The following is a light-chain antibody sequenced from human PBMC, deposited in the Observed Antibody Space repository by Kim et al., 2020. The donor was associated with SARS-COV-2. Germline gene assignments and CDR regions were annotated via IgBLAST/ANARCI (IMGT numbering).Light chain of an antibody. CDR1: QSINNN. CDR2: TAS. J-gene: IGKJ1*01. V-gene: IGKV1-39*01. CDR3: QQSYTAPT. Sequence: DIQMTQSPSYLSASVGDRVTITCRASQSINNNLNWYQQIPGRAPNLLIHTASSLQSGVPSRFSGSGSGTDFTLIISSLHPEDFATYFCQQSYTAPTLGQGTKVDIK.